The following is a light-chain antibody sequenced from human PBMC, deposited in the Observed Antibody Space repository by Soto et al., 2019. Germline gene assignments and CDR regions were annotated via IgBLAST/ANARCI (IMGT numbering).Light chain of an antibody. CDR3: SSYAGSNNLV. V-gene: IGLV2-8*01. Sequence: QSALTQPPSASGSPXQSVTXXCTGTSSDVGGYMYVSWYQQHPGKAPKLMIYEVSKRPSRVPDRFSGSKSGNTSSLTVSGLQAEDEADYYCSSYAGSNNLVFGGGTKLTVL. CDR1: SSDVGGYMY. CDR2: EVS. J-gene: IGLJ2*01.